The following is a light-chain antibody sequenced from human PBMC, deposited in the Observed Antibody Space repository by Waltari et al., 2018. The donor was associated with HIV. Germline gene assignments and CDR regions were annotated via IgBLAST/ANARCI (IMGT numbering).Light chain of an antibody. V-gene: IGLV1-40*01. CDR2: GNI. Sequence: QSVLTQPPSVSGAPGQRVTISCTGSSSNIGAGYDVHWYQQLPGTAPKRLIYGNINRPSGVPDRFSGSESGTSASLAITGLQAEDEADYYCQSYDSSLSGYVFGTGTKVTVL. CDR1: SSNIGAGYD. CDR3: QSYDSSLSGYV. J-gene: IGLJ1*01.